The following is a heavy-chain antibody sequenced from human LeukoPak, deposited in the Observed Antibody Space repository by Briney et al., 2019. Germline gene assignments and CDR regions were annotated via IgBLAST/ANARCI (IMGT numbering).Heavy chain of an antibody. CDR3: IHYGSGSYSTDY. CDR1: GFTFSGAD. CDR2: IRSKGNKYAT. J-gene: IGHJ4*02. D-gene: IGHD3-10*01. V-gene: IGHV3-73*01. Sequence: GGSLRLSCATSGFTFSGADMHWVRQVSGKGLEWVGRIRSKGNKYATEYAASVKGGLTISRDDSKNTAYLQMNSLKTEDTAVYYCIHYGSGSYSTDYWGQGTQVTVSS.